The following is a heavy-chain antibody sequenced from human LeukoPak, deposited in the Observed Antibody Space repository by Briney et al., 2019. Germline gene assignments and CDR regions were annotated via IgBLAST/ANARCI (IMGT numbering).Heavy chain of an antibody. Sequence: PGGSLRLSCAASGLTFSSYAMSWVRQAPGKGLEWVSAISGSGGSTYYADSVKGRFTISRDNSKNTLYLQMNSLRAEDTAVYYCAKGGYGPDAFDIWGQGTMVTVSS. CDR3: AKGGYGPDAFDI. CDR2: ISGSGGST. D-gene: IGHD5-12*01. V-gene: IGHV3-23*01. J-gene: IGHJ3*02. CDR1: GLTFSSYA.